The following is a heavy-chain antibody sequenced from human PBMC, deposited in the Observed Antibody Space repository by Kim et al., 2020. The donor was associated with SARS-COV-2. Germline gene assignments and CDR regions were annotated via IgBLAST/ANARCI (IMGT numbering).Heavy chain of an antibody. D-gene: IGHD3-10*01. CDR3: AADFIGGSGSYYNGGYYYGMDV. CDR1: GFTFTSSA. Sequence: SVKVSCKASGFTFTSSAVQWVRQARGQRLEWIGWIVVGSGNTNYAQKFQERVTITRDMSTSTAYMELSSLRSEDTAVYYCAADFIGGSGSYYNGGYYYGMDVWGQGTTVTVSS. V-gene: IGHV1-58*01. J-gene: IGHJ6*02. CDR2: IVVGSGNT.